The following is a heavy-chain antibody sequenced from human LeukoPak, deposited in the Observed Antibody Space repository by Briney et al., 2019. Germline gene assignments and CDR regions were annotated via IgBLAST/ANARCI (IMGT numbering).Heavy chain of an antibody. D-gene: IGHD6-6*01. V-gene: IGHV3-23*01. CDR3: AKDLAARLSGYFDF. CDR2: ISASASST. J-gene: IGHJ4*02. CDR1: GFTFSIYA. Sequence: GGSLRLSCAASGFTFSIYAMSWVRQAPGKGLEWVSSISASASSTYYADSVKGRFTISRDNSKNTLFLQMNSLRAEDTALYYCAKDLAARLSGYFDFWGQGILVTVSS.